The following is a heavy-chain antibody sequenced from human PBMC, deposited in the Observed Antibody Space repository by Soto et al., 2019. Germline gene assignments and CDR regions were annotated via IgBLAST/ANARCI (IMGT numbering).Heavy chain of an antibody. CDR3: ARGRGYSYGLLYYYYGMDV. V-gene: IGHV4-34*01. Sequence: GTLSLTCAVYGGSFSGYYLSWIRQPPGKGLEWIGEINHSGSTNYNPSLKSRVTISVDTSKNQFSLKLSSVTAADTAVYYCARGRGYSYGLLYYYYGMDVWGQGTTVTVSS. J-gene: IGHJ6*02. D-gene: IGHD5-18*01. CDR2: INHSGST. CDR1: GGSFSGYY.